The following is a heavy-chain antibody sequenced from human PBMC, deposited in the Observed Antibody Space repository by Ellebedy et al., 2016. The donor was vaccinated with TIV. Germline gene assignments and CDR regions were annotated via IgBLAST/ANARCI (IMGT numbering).Heavy chain of an antibody. D-gene: IGHD2-21*01. CDR2: ISSRGSHI. Sequence: PGGSLRLSCAASGFTFSDYSINWVRQAPGKGLEWVSSISSRGSHIYHADSVKGRFTISRDDARNSVFLQMTSLRVEDTAVYYCARDRDVHVRVDYWGQGTLVTVSS. CDR3: ARDRDVHVRVDY. CDR1: GFTFSDYS. V-gene: IGHV3-21*01. J-gene: IGHJ4*02.